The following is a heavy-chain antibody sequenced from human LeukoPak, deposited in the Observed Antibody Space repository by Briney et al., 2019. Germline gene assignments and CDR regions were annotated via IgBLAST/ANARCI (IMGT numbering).Heavy chain of an antibody. Sequence: SETLSLTCTVSGGSISSSSYYWGWIRQPPGKGLEWIGSIYCSGSTYYNPSLKSRVTISVDTSKNQFSLKLSSVTAADTAVYYCARQNYGSGDNDYWGQGTLVTVSS. D-gene: IGHD3-10*01. CDR1: GGSISSSSYY. J-gene: IGHJ4*02. CDR2: IYCSGST. CDR3: ARQNYGSGDNDY. V-gene: IGHV4-39*01.